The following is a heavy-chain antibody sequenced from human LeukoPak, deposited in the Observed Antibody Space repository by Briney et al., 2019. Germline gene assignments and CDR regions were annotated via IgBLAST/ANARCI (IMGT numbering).Heavy chain of an antibody. Sequence: ASVKVSCKASGYTFTGYYMHWVREAPGQGLEWMGWINPNSGGTNYAQKFQGRVTMTRDTSISTAYMELSRLGSDDTAVYYYATDPRIRYFDWLLDYWGQGTLVTVSS. D-gene: IGHD3-9*01. CDR3: ATDPRIRYFDWLLDY. CDR1: GYTFTGYY. CDR2: INPNSGGT. J-gene: IGHJ4*02. V-gene: IGHV1-2*02.